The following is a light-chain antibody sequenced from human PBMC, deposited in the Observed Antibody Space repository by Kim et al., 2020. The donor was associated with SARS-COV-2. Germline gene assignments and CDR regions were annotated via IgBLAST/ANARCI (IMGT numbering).Light chain of an antibody. CDR3: QAWDSSTAV. J-gene: IGLJ3*02. Sequence: SVSPGQTASINCSGAKLGDKYAYWYQQKPGQSPVLVIYQHTKRPSGISQRFSGSSSGNTATLTISPAQTVDEADYYCQAWDSSTAVFGGGTKLTVL. CDR2: QHT. V-gene: IGLV3-1*01. CDR1: KLGDKY.